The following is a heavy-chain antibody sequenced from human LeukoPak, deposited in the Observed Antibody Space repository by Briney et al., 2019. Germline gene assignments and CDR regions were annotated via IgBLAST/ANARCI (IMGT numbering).Heavy chain of an antibody. D-gene: IGHD3-10*01. CDR1: GFTFSSYW. J-gene: IGHJ4*02. CDR3: ARIRSVRGVIMGIFDC. CDR2: IKQDGSEK. V-gene: IGHV3-7*01. Sequence: GGSLRLSCAASGFTFSSYWMSWVRQAPGKGLEWVANIKQDGSEKYYVDSVKGRFTISRDNAKNSLYLQMNSLRAEDTAVYYCARIRSVRGVIMGIFDCWGQGTLVTVSS.